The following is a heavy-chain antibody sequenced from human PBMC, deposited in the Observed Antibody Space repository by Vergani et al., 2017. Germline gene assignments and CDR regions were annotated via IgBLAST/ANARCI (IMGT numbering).Heavy chain of an antibody. Sequence: EVQLVESGGGLVQPGGSLRLSCAASGFTFTNYWLSWVRQAPGKGLEWVANINEDENKKFYVDSVEGRFTISRDNAKNSLYLQMDSLRAEDTAVYYCAKSGWLQHFGAHYFDSWGQGILVTVSS. CDR2: INEDENKK. J-gene: IGHJ4*02. CDR1: GFTFTNYW. D-gene: IGHD5-24*01. CDR3: AKSGWLQHFGAHYFDS. V-gene: IGHV3-7*01.